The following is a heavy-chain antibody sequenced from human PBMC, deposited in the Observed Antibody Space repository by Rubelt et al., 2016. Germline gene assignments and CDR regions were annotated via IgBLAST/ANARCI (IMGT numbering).Heavy chain of an antibody. CDR2: VYYSGST. CDR3: ARSSNWGPDY. J-gene: IGHJ4*02. V-gene: IGHV4-39*02. CDR1: GGSISSAGYY. Sequence: QLQLQGSGPGLVKPSETLSLTCTVSGGSISSAGYYWGWIRQPPGKGLEWIGHVYYSGSTHYNPSLKSRVTISVDTSKNHLSLNLNAVTAADTAVYYCARSSNWGPDYWGQGTLVIVSS. D-gene: IGHD7-27*01.